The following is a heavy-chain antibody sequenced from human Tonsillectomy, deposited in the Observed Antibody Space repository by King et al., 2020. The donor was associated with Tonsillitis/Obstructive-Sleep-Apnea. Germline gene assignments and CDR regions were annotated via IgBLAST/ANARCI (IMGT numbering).Heavy chain of an antibody. CDR1: GFTFSNAW. V-gene: IGHV3-15*07. CDR2: IKSKTDGGTT. CDR3: TTGPLVALAGDYYYPGMDI. J-gene: IGHJ6*02. Sequence: VQLVESGGGLVKPGGSLRLSCAASGFTFSNAWMNWVRQAPGKGLEWVGRIKSKTDGGTTDYAAPVKGRLTISRDGSKNTLYLQMNSLKTEDTAVYYCTTGPLVALAGDYYYPGMDIWGQGPTVTVSS. D-gene: IGHD6-19*01.